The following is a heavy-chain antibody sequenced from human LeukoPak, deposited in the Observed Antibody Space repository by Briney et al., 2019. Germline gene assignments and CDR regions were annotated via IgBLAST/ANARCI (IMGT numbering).Heavy chain of an antibody. D-gene: IGHD6-6*01. CDR1: GGSISSRY. J-gene: IGHJ4*02. Sequence: SETLSLTCTVSGGSISSRYWSWIRQPPGKGLEWIGYIYYSGSTNYNPSLKSRVTISVDTSKNQFSLKLSSVTAADTAVYYCARGGGYSSSDYWGQGTLVTVSS. V-gene: IGHV4-59*11. CDR3: ARGGGYSSSDY. CDR2: IYYSGST.